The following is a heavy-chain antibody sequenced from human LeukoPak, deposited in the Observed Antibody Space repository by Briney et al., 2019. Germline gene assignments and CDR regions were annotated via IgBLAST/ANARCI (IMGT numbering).Heavy chain of an antibody. J-gene: IGHJ4*02. CDR2: IDYSGST. Sequence: SSETLSLTCTASGGSISSYYWSWIRQPPGKGLEWIGLIDYSGSTYYNPSLTCRVSISADSSKNQFSLNLISVTTPDTAASSCARGHYGDYRLDYWGQRTLGTVSS. CDR3: ARGHYGDYRLDY. D-gene: IGHD4-17*01. CDR1: GGSISSYY. V-gene: IGHV4-59*08.